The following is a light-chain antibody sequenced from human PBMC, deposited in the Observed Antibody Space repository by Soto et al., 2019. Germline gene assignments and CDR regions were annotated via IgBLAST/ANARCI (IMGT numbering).Light chain of an antibody. CDR1: SSDVGGYNY. CDR2: EVS. CDR3: SSYSTPYPVL. J-gene: IGLJ2*01. V-gene: IGLV2-14*01. Sequence: QSALTQPASMSGSPGQSITISCTGTSSDVGGYNYVSWYQQHPDRAPKLIIYEVSNRPSGVSIRFSGSKSANTASLTISGLQAEDEADYYCSSYSTPYPVLFGGGTKVTVL.